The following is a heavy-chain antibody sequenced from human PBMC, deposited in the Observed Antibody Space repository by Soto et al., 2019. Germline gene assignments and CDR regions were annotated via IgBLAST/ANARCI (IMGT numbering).Heavy chain of an antibody. Sequence: SETLSLTCAVYCGSFSGYYWYWIRQPPGTGLEWIGEINHSGSTNYNPSLQSRVTISVDTSKNQFSLKLSSVTAADTAVYYCARGRMRGWYYYYYGMDVWGEGIRFTVYS. J-gene: IGHJ6*02. V-gene: IGHV4-34*01. CDR1: CGSFSGYY. CDR2: INHSGST. D-gene: IGHD6-19*01. CDR3: ARGRMRGWYYYYYGMDV.